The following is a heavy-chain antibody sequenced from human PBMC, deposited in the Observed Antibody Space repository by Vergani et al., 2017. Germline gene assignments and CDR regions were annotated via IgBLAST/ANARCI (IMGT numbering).Heavy chain of an antibody. Sequence: QVKLVESGGGLVKPGGSLRLSCAASGFTFSKYYMSWIRQAPGKGLEWVSYISSSSSYTDYADSVKGRFTISRDNAKNSLYLQMNSLRAEDTAVYYCAREAPEGDSYYYYYYGMDVWGQGTTVTVSS. CDR1: GFTFSKYY. D-gene: IGHD1-14*01. CDR3: AREAPEGDSYYYYYYGMDV. J-gene: IGHJ6*02. V-gene: IGHV3-11*05. CDR2: ISSSSSYT.